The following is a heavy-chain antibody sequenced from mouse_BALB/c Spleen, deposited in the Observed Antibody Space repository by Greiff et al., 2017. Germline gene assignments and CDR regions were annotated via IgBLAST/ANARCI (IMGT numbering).Heavy chain of an antibody. CDR1: GYAFTNYL. CDR2: INPGSGGT. Sequence: VQLQQSGAELVRPGTSVKVSCKASGYAFTNYLIEWVKQRPGQGLEWIGVINPGSGGTNYNEKFKGKATLTADKSSSTAYMQLSSLTSDDSAVYFCARELLRDYYAMDYWGQGTSVTVSS. D-gene: IGHD1-1*01. V-gene: IGHV1-54*01. J-gene: IGHJ4*01. CDR3: ARELLRDYYAMDY.